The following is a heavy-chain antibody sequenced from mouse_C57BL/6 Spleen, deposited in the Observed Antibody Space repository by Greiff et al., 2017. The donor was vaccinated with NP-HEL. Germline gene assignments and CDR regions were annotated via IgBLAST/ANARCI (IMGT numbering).Heavy chain of an antibody. V-gene: IGHV3-6*01. CDR1: GYSITSGYY. CDR3: ARAEYFDV. CDR2: ISYDGSN. J-gene: IGHJ1*03. Sequence: EVKLMESGPGLVKPSQSLSLTCSVTGYSITSGYYWNWIRQFPGNKLEWMGYISYDGSNNYNPSLKNRISITRDTSKNQFFLKLNSVTTEDTATYYCARAEYFDVWGTGTTVTVSS.